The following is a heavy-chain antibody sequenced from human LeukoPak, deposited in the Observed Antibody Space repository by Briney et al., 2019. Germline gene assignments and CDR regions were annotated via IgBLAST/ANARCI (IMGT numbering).Heavy chain of an antibody. D-gene: IGHD3-22*01. CDR1: GGSISSYY. CDR3: ARATYYYDSSGYYSRGFLAFDI. V-gene: IGHV4-59*01. Sequence: SETLSLTCTVSGGSISSYYWSWIREPPGKGLEWIGYIYYSGSTNYNPSLKSRVTISVDTSKNQFSLKLSSVTAADTAVYYCARATYYYDSSGYYSRGFLAFDIWGQGTMVTVSS. J-gene: IGHJ3*02. CDR2: IYYSGST.